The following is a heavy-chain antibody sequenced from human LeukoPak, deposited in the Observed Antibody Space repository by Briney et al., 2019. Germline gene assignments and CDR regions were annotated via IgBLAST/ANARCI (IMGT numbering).Heavy chain of an antibody. Sequence: SVTVSCKASAGTFSSYAISWVRQAHGQGLEWMGGIIPIFGTANYAQKFHGRVTITTDESTTTAYMELRIMRSEDTDVYYCARETRAEEGYGDYVSYMDVWGKGTTVTVSS. V-gene: IGHV1-69*05. J-gene: IGHJ6*03. CDR3: ARETRAEEGYGDYVSYMDV. CDR1: AGTFSSYA. D-gene: IGHD4-17*01. CDR2: IIPIFGTA.